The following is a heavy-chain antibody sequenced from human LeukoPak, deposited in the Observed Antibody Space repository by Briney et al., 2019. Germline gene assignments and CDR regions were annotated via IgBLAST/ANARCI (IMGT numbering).Heavy chain of an antibody. D-gene: IGHD1-1*01. CDR2: ISYDGNNK. V-gene: IGHV3-30*04. CDR3: ARDLDF. CDR1: GFTFSSYA. J-gene: IGHJ4*02. Sequence: GGSLRLSCAASGFTFSSYAMHWVRQAPGKGLEWVAVISYDGNNKYYADSVKGRFTISRDNSKNTLYLQMNSLRAEDTAVYYCARDLDFWGQGTLVTVSS.